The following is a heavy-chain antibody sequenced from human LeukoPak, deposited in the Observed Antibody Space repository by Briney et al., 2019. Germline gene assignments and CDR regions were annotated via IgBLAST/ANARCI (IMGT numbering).Heavy chain of an antibody. V-gene: IGHV3-30*02. CDR2: IQYDGSNE. CDR3: ARVGSPRNPGYYYGSGSYLY. J-gene: IGHJ4*02. Sequence: GGSLRLSCAASRFTFSSYGMHWVRQAPGKGLEWVAYIQYDGSNEQYADSVKGRFSISRDSSKNILYLQMNSLRAEDTAVYYCARVGSPRNPGYYYGSGSYLYWGQGTLVTVSS. CDR1: RFTFSSYG. D-gene: IGHD3-10*01.